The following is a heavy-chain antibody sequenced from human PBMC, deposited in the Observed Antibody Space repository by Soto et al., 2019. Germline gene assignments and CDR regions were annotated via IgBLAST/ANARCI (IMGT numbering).Heavy chain of an antibody. CDR2: IKQDGSEK. J-gene: IGHJ5*02. Sequence: EVQLVESGGGLVQPGGSLRLSCAVSGFTFSGFYMRWVRQAPGKGLEWVANIKQDGSEKYYVDSVEGRFTISRDNAKSSLYLEMNSLRDDETAVYYCARGGRNFGPWGQGTLVTVSS. CDR3: ARGGRNFGP. V-gene: IGHV3-7*01. CDR1: GFTFSGFY.